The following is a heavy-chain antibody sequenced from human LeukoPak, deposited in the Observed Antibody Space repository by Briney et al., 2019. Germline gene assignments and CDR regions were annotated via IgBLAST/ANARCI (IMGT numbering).Heavy chain of an antibody. Sequence: SETLSLTCTVSGGSISSYYWNWIRQPPGKGLEWIGYIYYSGSTNYNPSLKSRVTISVDTSKNQFSLKLSSVTAADTAVYYCARAAGPLAAPDFWGQGTPVTVSS. D-gene: IGHD6-13*01. CDR1: GGSISSYY. CDR2: IYYSGST. V-gene: IGHV4-59*01. CDR3: ARAAGPLAAPDF. J-gene: IGHJ4*02.